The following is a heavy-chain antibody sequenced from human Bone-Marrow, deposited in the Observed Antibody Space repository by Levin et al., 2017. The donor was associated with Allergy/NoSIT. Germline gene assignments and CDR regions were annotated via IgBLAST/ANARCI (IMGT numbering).Heavy chain of an antibody. CDR3: ARQGMTRGGQDIVVVPAADGFKLGDYYYYYYMDV. V-gene: IGHV1-69*06. Sequence: KISCKASGGTFSSYAISWVRQAPGQGLEWMGGIIPIFGTANYAQKFQGRVTITADKSTSTAYMELSSLRSEDTAVYYCARQGMTRGGQDIVVVPAADGFKLGDYYYYYYMDVWGKGTTVTVSS. D-gene: IGHD2-2*01. CDR1: GGTFSSYA. J-gene: IGHJ6*03. CDR2: IIPIFGTA.